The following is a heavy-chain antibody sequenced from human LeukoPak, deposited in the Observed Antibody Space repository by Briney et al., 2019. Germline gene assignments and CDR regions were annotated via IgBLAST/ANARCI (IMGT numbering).Heavy chain of an antibody. CDR2: MSYSGST. CDR3: ARHPDHYGDYPDAFDI. D-gene: IGHD4-17*01. V-gene: IGHV4-39*01. Sequence: PSETLSLTCTVSGGSISVSGYYWGWIRQPPGKGLEWIGSMSYSGSTYYNSSLKSRVTISVDTSKNHFSLNLSSVTAADTAVYYCARHPDHYGDYPDAFDIWGQGTLVTVSS. CDR1: GGSISVSGYY. J-gene: IGHJ3*02.